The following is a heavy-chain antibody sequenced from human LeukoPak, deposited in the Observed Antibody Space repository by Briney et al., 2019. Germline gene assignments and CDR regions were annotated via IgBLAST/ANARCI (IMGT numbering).Heavy chain of an antibody. J-gene: IGHJ4*02. V-gene: IGHV4-38-2*02. Sequence: SETLSLTCAVSGYSISSGYQWAWIRQSPGKGLEWIGSIYHSGSAHYNPSLKSRVTISVETSKNQFSLKMYSVTAADTAVYYCARDYGLQRVFDYWGQGTLVTVSS. CDR1: GYSISSGYQ. CDR3: ARDYGLQRVFDY. D-gene: IGHD1-1*01. CDR2: IYHSGSA.